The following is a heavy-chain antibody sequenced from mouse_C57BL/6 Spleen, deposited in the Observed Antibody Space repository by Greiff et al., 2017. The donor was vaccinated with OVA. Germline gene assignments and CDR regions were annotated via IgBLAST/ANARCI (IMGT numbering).Heavy chain of an antibody. J-gene: IGHJ4*01. CDR3: ASSYYSNYVYAMDY. D-gene: IGHD2-5*01. CDR1: GYTFTSYW. V-gene: IGHV1-72*01. Sequence: QVQLKQPGAELVKPGASVKLSCKASGYTFTSYWMHWVKQRPGRGLEWIGRIDPNSGGTKYNEKFKSKATLTVDKPSSTAYMQLSSLTSEDSAVYYCASSYYSNYVYAMDYWGQGTSVTVSS. CDR2: IDPNSGGT.